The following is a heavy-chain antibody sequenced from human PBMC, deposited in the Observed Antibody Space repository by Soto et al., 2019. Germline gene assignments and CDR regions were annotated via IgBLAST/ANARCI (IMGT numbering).Heavy chain of an antibody. Sequence: ASVKVSCKASGYTFTSYAMHWVRQAPGQRLEWMGWINAGNGNTKYSQKFQGRVTITRDTSASTAYMELSSLRSEDTAVYYCARDLGVGAASDYWGQGTGVTVSS. CDR3: ARDLGVGAASDY. CDR2: INAGNGNT. J-gene: IGHJ4*03. V-gene: IGHV1-3*01. CDR1: GYTFTSYA. D-gene: IGHD1-26*01.